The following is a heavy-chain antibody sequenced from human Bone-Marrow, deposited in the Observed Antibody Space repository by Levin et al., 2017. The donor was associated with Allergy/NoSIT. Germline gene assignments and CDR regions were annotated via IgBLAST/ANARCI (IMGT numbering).Heavy chain of an antibody. CDR3: ARVKPSEAGVYFDY. D-gene: IGHD3-10*01. CDR2: LSPLFPP. Sequence: LSLTCTVSGDSIKSSFWSWIRQAPGSFLLNLFSLSPLFPPPSPPSLPSRVTMSVDTSKNHLTLTLTSVTAADTAVDYCARVKPSEAGVYFDYWGQGIRVIVSS. J-gene: IGHJ4*02. V-gene: IGHV4-4*07. CDR1: GDSIKSSF.